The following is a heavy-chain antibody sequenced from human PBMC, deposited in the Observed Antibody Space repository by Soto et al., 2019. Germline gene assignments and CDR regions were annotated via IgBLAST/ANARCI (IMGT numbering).Heavy chain of an antibody. D-gene: IGHD2-15*01. J-gene: IGHJ4*02. CDR1: GYTFTSYY. CDR2: IHPSGGST. CDR3: ARDFIPPNCSGGSCYSGLGY. V-gene: IGHV1-46*01. Sequence: GSSVKVSCKASGYTFTSYYMHWVRQAPGQGLEWVGIIHPSGGSTSYAQKFQGRVTMTRDTSTSTVYMELSSLRSEDTAVYYCARDFIPPNCSGGSCYSGLGYWGQGTLVTVSS.